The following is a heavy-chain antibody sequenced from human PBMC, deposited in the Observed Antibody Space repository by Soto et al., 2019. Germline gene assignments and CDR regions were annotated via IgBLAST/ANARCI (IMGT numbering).Heavy chain of an antibody. J-gene: IGHJ6*02. CDR2: INPRGGST. Sequence: QVQLVQSGAEVKKPGASVKVSCKASGYTFTSYYMHWVRQAPGQGLEWMGIINPRGGSTSYAQKCQDRVTRTRDTATSTVYMELRSLRSEDPAVYYCARSPADAHRGGGLYAYGMDVWGQGTTVTVSS. D-gene: IGHD2-15*01. CDR3: ARSPADAHRGGGLYAYGMDV. CDR1: GYTFTSYY. V-gene: IGHV1-46*01.